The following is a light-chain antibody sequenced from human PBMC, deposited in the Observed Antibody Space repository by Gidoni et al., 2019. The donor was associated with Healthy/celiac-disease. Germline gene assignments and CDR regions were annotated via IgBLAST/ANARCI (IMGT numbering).Light chain of an antibody. CDR3: QQYGSSPRT. J-gene: IGKJ1*01. CDR1: QSVSSSY. CDR2: GAS. Sequence: IVLTQSPGTLSLSPGERATLSCRASQSVSSSYSAWYQQKPGKAHRLLIYGASSRATGIPDRFRGSGSGTDFTRTISRLEPEDFAVYYCQQYGSSPRTFGQGTKVEIK. V-gene: IGKV3-20*01.